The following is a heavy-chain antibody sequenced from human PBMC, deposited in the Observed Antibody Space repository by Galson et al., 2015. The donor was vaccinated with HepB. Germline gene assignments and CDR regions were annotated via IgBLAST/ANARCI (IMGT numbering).Heavy chain of an antibody. CDR3: ARVIYDDYSHFDY. V-gene: IGHV7-4-1*02. J-gene: IGHJ4*02. D-gene: IGHD4-17*01. CDR2: INTNTGNP. CDR1: GYTFTNYA. Sequence: SVKVSCKASGYTFTNYAMNWVRQAPGQGLEWMGWINTNTGNPTYARGFTGRFVFSLDTSVSTAYLQISSLKAEDTAVYYCARVIYDDYSHFDYWGQGTLVTVSS.